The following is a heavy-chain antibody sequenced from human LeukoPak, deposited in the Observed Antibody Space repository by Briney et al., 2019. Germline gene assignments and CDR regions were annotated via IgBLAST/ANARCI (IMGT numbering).Heavy chain of an antibody. J-gene: IGHJ4*02. Sequence: PSDTLSLTCTVSGGSVSSSFYCWGWIRQPPGKGLEWIGNLYYSGSTHYNPSLKSRVTMSVDTSKNQFSLKLSSVTAADTAVYFCASPATYSVDYWGQGTLVT. CDR2: LYYSGST. D-gene: IGHD2-15*01. CDR3: ASPATYSVDY. CDR1: GGSVSSSFYC. V-gene: IGHV4-39*01.